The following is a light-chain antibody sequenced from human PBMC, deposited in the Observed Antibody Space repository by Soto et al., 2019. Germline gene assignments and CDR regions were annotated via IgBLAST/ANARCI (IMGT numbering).Light chain of an antibody. CDR2: GAS. J-gene: IGKJ1*01. CDR1: QSILRN. Sequence: EIVMTQSPATLSVSPGERATLCCRATQSILRNLAWYQHKPGQPRRLLIYGASTRATGIPGRFSGSGFGTEFTLNISSLQSEDCAVYYWQHYYNWPRTLGQGTKGDIK. CDR3: QHYYNWPRT. V-gene: IGKV3-15*01.